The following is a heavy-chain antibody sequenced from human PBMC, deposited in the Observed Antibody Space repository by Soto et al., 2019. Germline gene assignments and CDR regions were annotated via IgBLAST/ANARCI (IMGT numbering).Heavy chain of an antibody. CDR3: ARVGGYDSSGYYYYFDY. D-gene: IGHD3-22*01. J-gene: IGHJ4*02. Sequence: PGGSLRLSCAASGFTFSSYSMNWVRQAPGKGLEWVSSISSSSSYTYYADSVKGRFTISRDNAKNSLYLQMNSLRAEDTAVYYCARVGGYDSSGYYYYFDYWGQGTLVTVSS. V-gene: IGHV3-21*01. CDR1: GFTFSSYS. CDR2: ISSSSSYT.